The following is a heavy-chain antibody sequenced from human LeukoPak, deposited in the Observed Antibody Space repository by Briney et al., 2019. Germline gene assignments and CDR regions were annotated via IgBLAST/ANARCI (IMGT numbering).Heavy chain of an antibody. CDR3: ARVRNGWTPVDAFDI. Sequence: SETLSLTCAVYGGSFSGYYWSWIRQPPGKGLEWIGEINHSGSTNYNPSLKSRVTISVDTSKNQFSLKLSSVTAADTAVYYCARVRNGWTPVDAFDIWGQGTMVTVSS. J-gene: IGHJ3*02. CDR2: INHSGST. CDR1: GGSFSGYY. V-gene: IGHV4-34*01. D-gene: IGHD1-1*01.